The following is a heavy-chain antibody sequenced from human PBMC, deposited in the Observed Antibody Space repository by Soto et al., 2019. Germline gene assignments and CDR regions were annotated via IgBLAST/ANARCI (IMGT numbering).Heavy chain of an antibody. Sequence: QAQLVESGGGLVKPGGSLRLSCAASGFTFSDYYMSWIRRAPGKGLEWVSYISSGSSTIYYRDSVRGRFTISRDNAQNPLYMQMNSLNDEETAVYYCARRGVDDHDYYCYLDVGGKGPTVTVSS. CDR3: ARRGVDDHDYYCYLDV. J-gene: IGHJ6*03. CDR2: ISSGSSTI. CDR1: GFTFSDYY. V-gene: IGHV3-11*01. D-gene: IGHD2-8*02.